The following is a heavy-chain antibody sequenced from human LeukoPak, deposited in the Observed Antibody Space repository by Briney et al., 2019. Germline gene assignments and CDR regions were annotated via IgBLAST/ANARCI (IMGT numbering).Heavy chain of an antibody. V-gene: IGHV4-34*01. CDR3: ARGYSYGYYAFDI. D-gene: IGHD5-18*01. CDR2: INHSGST. Sequence: PSETLSLTCTVSGVSISSFSWSWIRQPPGKGLEWIGEINHSGSTNYNPSLKSRVTISVDTSKNQFSLKLSSVTAADTAVYYCARGYSYGYYAFDIWGQGTMVTVSS. CDR1: GVSISSFS. J-gene: IGHJ3*02.